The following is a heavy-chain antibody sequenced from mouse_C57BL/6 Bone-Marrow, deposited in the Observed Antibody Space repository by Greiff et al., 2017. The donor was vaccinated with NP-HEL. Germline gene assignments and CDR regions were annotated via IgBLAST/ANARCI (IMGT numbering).Heavy chain of an antibody. V-gene: IGHV1-69*01. CDR1: GYTFTSYW. J-gene: IGHJ2*01. Sequence: VQLQQPGAELVMPGASVKLSCKASGYTFTSYWMHWVKQRPGQGLEWIGEIDPSDSYTNYNQKFKGKSTLTVDKSSSTAYMQLSSLTSEDSAVYYCARFITTVLDYWGQGTTLTVSS. CDR2: IDPSDSYT. CDR3: ARFITTVLDY. D-gene: IGHD1-1*01.